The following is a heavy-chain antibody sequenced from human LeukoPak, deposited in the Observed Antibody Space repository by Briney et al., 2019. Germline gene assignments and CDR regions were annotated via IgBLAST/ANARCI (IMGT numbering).Heavy chain of an antibody. CDR1: GGSISSGGHS. V-gene: IGHV4-30-4*07. CDR3: ASHSGGYAY. Sequence: PSETLSLTCAVSGGSISSGGHSWSWTRQPPGKGLEWIGYIYYTESTYYNPSLKSRVTISVDTSKNQFSLKLNSVTAADTAVYYCASHSGGYAYWGQGTLVTVSS. J-gene: IGHJ4*02. D-gene: IGHD5-12*01. CDR2: IYYTEST.